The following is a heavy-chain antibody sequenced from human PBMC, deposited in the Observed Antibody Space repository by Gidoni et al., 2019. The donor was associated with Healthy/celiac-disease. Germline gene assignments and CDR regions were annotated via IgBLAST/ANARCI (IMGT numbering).Heavy chain of an antibody. CDR3: TRDSYYYGSGSYYPY. V-gene: IGHV3-49*05. D-gene: IGHD3-10*01. J-gene: IGHJ4*02. CDR2: IRSKAYGGTT. CDR1: GFTFGDYA. Sequence: EVQLVESGGGLVKPGRSLRLSCTASGFTFGDYAMSWFRQAPGKGLEWVGFIRSKAYGGTTEYAASVKGRFTISRDDSKSIAYLQMNSLKTEDTAVYYCTRDSYYYGSGSYYPYWGQGTLVTVSS.